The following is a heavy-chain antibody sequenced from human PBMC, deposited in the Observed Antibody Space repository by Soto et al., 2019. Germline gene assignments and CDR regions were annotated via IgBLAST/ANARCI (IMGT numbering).Heavy chain of an antibody. CDR2: ISYDGSNK. Sequence: HPGGSLRLSCAASGFTFSSYGMHWVRQAPGKGLEWVAVISYDGSNKYYADSVKGRFTISRDNSKNTLYLQMNSLRAEDTAVYYCAKELRQQLVPGYWGQGTLVTVSS. CDR1: GFTFSSYG. J-gene: IGHJ4*02. D-gene: IGHD6-13*01. CDR3: AKELRQQLVPGY. V-gene: IGHV3-30*18.